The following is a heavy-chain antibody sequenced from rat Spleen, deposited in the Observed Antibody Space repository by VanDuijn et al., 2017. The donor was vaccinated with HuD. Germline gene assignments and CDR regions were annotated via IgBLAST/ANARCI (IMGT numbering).Heavy chain of an antibody. V-gene: IGHV5-7*01. CDR3: ARGEVQLGVFDY. D-gene: IGHD1-5*01. CDR2: ISYDGSST. CDR1: GFTFSDYN. Sequence: EVQLVESGGGLVQPGRSLKLSCAASGFTFSDYNMAWVRQAPKKGLEWVATISYDGSSTYYRDSVKGRFTISRDNAKSTLYLQMDSLRSEDTATYYCARGEVQLGVFDYWGQGVMVTVSS. J-gene: IGHJ2*01.